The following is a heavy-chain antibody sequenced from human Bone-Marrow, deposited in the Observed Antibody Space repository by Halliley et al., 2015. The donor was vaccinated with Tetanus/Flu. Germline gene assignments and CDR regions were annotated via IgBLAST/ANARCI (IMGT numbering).Heavy chain of an antibody. CDR2: IIHSGDT. Sequence: WFAEIIHSGDTNHTPPLKSRVPISVDTSRNHFSLKLNSVTATDTAMYYCARGRSQFGDSPFDYWGQGTLVTVSS. J-gene: IGHJ4*02. CDR3: ARGRSQFGDSPFDY. V-gene: IGHV4-34*01. D-gene: IGHD4-17*01.